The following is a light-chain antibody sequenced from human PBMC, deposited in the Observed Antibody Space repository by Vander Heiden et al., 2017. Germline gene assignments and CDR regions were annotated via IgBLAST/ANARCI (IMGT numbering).Light chain of an antibody. CDR2: GAS. CDR1: RSGSSN. Sequence: IVMPQPPPTLPVSPGERATLSCRASRSGSSNLAWYQQKPGQAPRLLIYGASTRATGIPARFSGSGSGTEFTLTISSLQSEDFAVYYCQQYNNWPPLTFGGGTKVEIK. J-gene: IGKJ4*01. CDR3: QQYNNWPPLT. V-gene: IGKV3-15*01.